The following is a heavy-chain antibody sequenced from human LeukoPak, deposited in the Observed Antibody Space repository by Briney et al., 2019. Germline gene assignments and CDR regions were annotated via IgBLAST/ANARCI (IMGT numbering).Heavy chain of an antibody. CDR3: ATRHQLLYSLRYRAYYFDY. CDR2: IYYSGST. CDR1: GASIRSHY. V-gene: IGHV4-59*08. J-gene: IGHJ4*02. D-gene: IGHD2-2*02. Sequence: SETLSLTCTVSGASIRSHYWSWIRQPPGKGLEWIGYIYYSGSTNYNPSLKSRVTISVDTSKNQFSLKLSSVTAADTAVYYCATRHQLLYSLRYRAYYFDYWGQGTLVTVSS.